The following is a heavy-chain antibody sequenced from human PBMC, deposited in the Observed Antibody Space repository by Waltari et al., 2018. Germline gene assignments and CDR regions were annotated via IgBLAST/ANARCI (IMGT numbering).Heavy chain of an antibody. CDR2: IYTSGST. D-gene: IGHD3-22*01. CDR1: GGSISSGSYY. CDR3: ARVGDYYDSSGYYWYDAFDI. J-gene: IGHJ3*02. Sequence: QVQLQESGPGLVKPSQTLSLTCTVSGGSISSGSYYWSWIRQPAGKGLEWIGRIYTSGSTNYNPSLKGRVTISVDTSKNQFSLKLSSVTAADTAVYYCARVGDYYDSSGYYWYDAFDIWGQGTMVTVSS. V-gene: IGHV4-61*02.